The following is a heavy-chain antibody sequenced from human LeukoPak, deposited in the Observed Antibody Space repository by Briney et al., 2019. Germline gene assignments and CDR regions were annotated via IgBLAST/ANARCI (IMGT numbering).Heavy chain of an antibody. V-gene: IGHV1-69*01. CDR3: AREYYGWGSCFAFHH. Sequence: ASLKVSCTASGGTFSSYAISWVRQAPGQRLEWVGGIIPIFGTANYAQTFKGGVTITADESTSTAYMDLNSLRSEDTAVYYCAREYYGWGSCFAFHHWGQGTLVTVSS. CDR2: IIPIFGTA. D-gene: IGHD3-10*01. J-gene: IGHJ4*02. CDR1: GGTFSSYA.